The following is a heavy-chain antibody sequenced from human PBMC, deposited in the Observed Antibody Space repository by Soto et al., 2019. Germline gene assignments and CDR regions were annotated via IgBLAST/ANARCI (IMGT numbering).Heavy chain of an antibody. D-gene: IGHD2-15*01. CDR1: GFTFSSYA. CDR3: ARDLGRYCSGGSCYPFDY. J-gene: IGHJ4*02. V-gene: IGHV3-30-3*01. Sequence: QVQLVESGGGVVQPGRSLRLSCAASGFTFSSYAMHWVRQAPGKGLEWVAVISYDGSNKYYADSVKGRFTISRDNSKNTLYLQMNSLRAEDTAVYYCARDLGRYCSGGSCYPFDYLGQGTLVTVSS. CDR2: ISYDGSNK.